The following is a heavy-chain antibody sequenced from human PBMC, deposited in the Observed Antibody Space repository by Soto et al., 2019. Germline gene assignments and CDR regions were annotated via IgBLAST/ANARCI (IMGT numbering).Heavy chain of an antibody. Sequence: GGSLRLSCAASGFTVSSNYMSWVRQAPGKGLEWVSVIYSGGSTYYADSVKGRFTISRDNSKNTLYLQMNSLRAEDTAVYYCARVVSYCSSTSCPFDYWGQGTLVTVSS. D-gene: IGHD2-2*01. CDR1: GFTVSSNY. J-gene: IGHJ4*02. CDR3: ARVVSYCSSTSCPFDY. V-gene: IGHV3-66*01. CDR2: IYSGGST.